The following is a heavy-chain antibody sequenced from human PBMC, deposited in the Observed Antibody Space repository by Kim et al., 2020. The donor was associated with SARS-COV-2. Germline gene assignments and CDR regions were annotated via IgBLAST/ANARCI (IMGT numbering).Heavy chain of an antibody. CDR1: GGSISSSSYY. D-gene: IGHD4-17*01. CDR3: ATHRTTVTSWFDP. J-gene: IGHJ5*02. CDR2: IYYSGST. Sequence: SETLSLTCTVSGGSISSSSYYWGWIRQPPGKGLEWIGSIYYSGSTYYNPSLKSRVTISVDTSKNQFSLKLSSVTAADTAVYYCATHRTTVTSWFDPWGQGTLVTVSS. V-gene: IGHV4-39*01.